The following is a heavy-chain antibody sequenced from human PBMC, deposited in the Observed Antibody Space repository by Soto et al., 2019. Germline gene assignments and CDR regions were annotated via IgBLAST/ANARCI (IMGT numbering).Heavy chain of an antibody. D-gene: IGHD1-26*01. V-gene: IGHV3-11*01. J-gene: IGHJ4*02. CDR3: ARGWELRD. Sequence: QVQLVESGGGLVKPGGSLRLSCAASGFTFTDDFMTWIRQTPGKGLEWLSSINSGGYSVYYADSVKGPLTISRDNAKNPAYLQMNRLRGEDTAVYYCARGWELRDWGQGTLVTVSS. CDR1: GFTFTDDF. CDR2: INSGGYSV.